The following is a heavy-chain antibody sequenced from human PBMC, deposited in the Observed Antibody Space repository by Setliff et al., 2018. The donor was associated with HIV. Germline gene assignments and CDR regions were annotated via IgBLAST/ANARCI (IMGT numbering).Heavy chain of an antibody. CDR1: GGSISSYY. J-gene: IGHJ4*02. CDR3: VRRVSHGSQPSYFDY. Sequence: PSETLSLTCTVSGGSISSYYWSWIRQPPGKGLEWIGYIYYSGSTNYNPSLKSRVIISVDTSMDQFSLKLSSVTAADTAVYYCVRRVSHGSQPSYFDYWGQGTLVTVSS. CDR2: IYYSGST. D-gene: IGHD3-10*01. V-gene: IGHV4-59*08.